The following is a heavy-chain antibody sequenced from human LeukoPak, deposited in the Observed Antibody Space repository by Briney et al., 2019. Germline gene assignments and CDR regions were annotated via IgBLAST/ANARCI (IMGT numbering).Heavy chain of an antibody. D-gene: IGHD3-10*01. V-gene: IGHV5-51*01. CDR2: IYPDDSAT. CDR1: GYSFTRYW. CDR3: ARHDFGRGVLDY. Sequence: GEPLKISCKGSGYSFTRYWIGWVRQMPGKGLEWMGIIYPDDSATRFSPSFQGQVAISADKSINTAYLQWSSLKASDTAMYYCARHDFGRGVLDYWGQGTLVSVSS. J-gene: IGHJ4*02.